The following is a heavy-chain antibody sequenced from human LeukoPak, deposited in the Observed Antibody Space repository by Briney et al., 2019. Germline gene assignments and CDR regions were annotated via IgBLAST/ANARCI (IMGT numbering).Heavy chain of an antibody. V-gene: IGHV3-48*01. Sequence: GGSLRLSCAASGFTLSTFGMNWVRQAPGKGLEWVSLISSTSSTIYYADSVKGRFTISRDNAKNSLYLQMNSLRVEDTAVYYCARPPISGSDYWGQGTLVTVSS. D-gene: IGHD5-12*01. CDR2: ISSTSSTI. CDR3: ARPPISGSDY. CDR1: GFTLSTFG. J-gene: IGHJ4*02.